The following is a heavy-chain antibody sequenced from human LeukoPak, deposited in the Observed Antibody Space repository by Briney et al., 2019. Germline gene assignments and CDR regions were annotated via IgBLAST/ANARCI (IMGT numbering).Heavy chain of an antibody. CDR2: IYPGDSDN. Sequence: GESLNISCKGSGYSYTSYWIGWERQMPRKGLEWMGIIYPGDSDNRYRPPLQAHHTISADKSISTAYLRWSSLKASDTAMYYCARRPGRLADYWGQGTLVTVSS. CDR3: ARRPGRLADY. J-gene: IGHJ4*02. V-gene: IGHV5-51*01. CDR1: GYSYTSYW. D-gene: IGHD2-8*02.